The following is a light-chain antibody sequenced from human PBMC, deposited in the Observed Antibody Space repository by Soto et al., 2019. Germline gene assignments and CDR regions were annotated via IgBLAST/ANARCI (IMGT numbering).Light chain of an antibody. V-gene: IGKV3-20*01. CDR3: QQYGSSPRT. Sequence: DIVMTQSPATLSVSPGERATLSCRASQSVSSSYLAWYQQKPGQAPRLLIYDASSRATGIPDRFSGSGSGTDFTLTISRLEPEDYAVYYCQQYGSSPRTFGQGTKVDIK. J-gene: IGKJ1*01. CDR1: QSVSSSY. CDR2: DAS.